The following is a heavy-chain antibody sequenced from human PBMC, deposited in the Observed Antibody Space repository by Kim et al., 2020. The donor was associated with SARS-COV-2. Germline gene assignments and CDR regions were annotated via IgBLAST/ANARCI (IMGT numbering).Heavy chain of an antibody. D-gene: IGHD5-18*01. CDR3: ARVVNSIQIGFDS. J-gene: IGHJ4*02. V-gene: IGHV4-34*01. CDR1: DGSLNGFY. CDR2: INYSGTT. Sequence: SETLSLTCGIFDGSLNGFYWNWIRQPPGKGLEWIGEINYSGTTNSSPSLKSRLTISVDTSKNQFSLSLSSVTAADTAVYYCARVVNSIQIGFDSWGQGTLVTVSS.